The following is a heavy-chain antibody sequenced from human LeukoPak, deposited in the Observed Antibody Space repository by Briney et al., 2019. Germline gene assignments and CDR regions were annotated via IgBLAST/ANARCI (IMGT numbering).Heavy chain of an antibody. Sequence: PSETLSLTCTVSGYSISSGYYWGWIRQPPGKGLEWIGSIYHSGSTYYNPSLKSRVTISVDTSKNQFSLKLSSVTAADTAVYYCATQEMATIDWGQGTLVTVSS. J-gene: IGHJ4*02. CDR3: ATQEMATID. D-gene: IGHD5-24*01. CDR1: GYSISSGYY. V-gene: IGHV4-38-2*02. CDR2: IYHSGST.